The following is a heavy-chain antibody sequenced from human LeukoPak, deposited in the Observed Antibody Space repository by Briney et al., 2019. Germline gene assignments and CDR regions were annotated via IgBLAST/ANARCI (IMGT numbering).Heavy chain of an antibody. CDR2: IYYSGST. Sequence: PSETLSLTCTVSGGSISSYYWSWIRQPPGKGLEWIGYIYYSGSTNYNPSLKSRVTISVDTSKNQFSLKLSSVTAADTAVYYCARMPNYDILTRHPYYFDYWGQGTLVTVSS. J-gene: IGHJ4*02. D-gene: IGHD3-9*01. CDR1: GGSISSYY. V-gene: IGHV4-59*01. CDR3: ARMPNYDILTRHPYYFDY.